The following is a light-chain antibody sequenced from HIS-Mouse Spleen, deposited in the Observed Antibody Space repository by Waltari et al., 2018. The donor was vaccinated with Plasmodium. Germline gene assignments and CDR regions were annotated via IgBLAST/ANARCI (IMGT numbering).Light chain of an antibody. J-gene: IGKJ3*01. Sequence: ELVMTQSLATPSVSPGVRATLSCRASQSVSINFTLYHQKPGQATRPLIYGASTRATGIPARFSGSGSGTEFTLTISSLQSEDFAVYYCQQYNNWSFTFGPGTKVDIK. CDR2: GAS. CDR3: QQYNNWSFT. CDR1: QSVSIN. V-gene: IGKV3-15*01.